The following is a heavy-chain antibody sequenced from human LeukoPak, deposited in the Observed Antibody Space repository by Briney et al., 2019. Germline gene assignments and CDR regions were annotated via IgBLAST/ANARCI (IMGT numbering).Heavy chain of an antibody. J-gene: IGHJ6*02. Sequence: ASVKVSCKASGYTFTSYAMHWVRQAPGQRLEWMGWINAGNGNTKYSQKFQGRVTITRDTSASTAYMELSSLRSEDTAVYYCAREKITIFGVVIVDYYGMDVWGHGTTVTVSS. V-gene: IGHV1-3*01. D-gene: IGHD3-3*01. CDR2: INAGNGNT. CDR1: GYTFTSYA. CDR3: AREKITIFGVVIVDYYGMDV.